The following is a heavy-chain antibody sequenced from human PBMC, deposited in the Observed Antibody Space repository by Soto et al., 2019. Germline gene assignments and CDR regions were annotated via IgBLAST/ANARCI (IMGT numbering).Heavy chain of an antibody. J-gene: IGHJ4*02. D-gene: IGHD3-22*01. CDR1: GYSFAGYW. V-gene: IGHV5-10-1*01. CDR2: IDPSASQT. CDR3: ARQIYDSDTGPNFQYYFDS. Sequence: PGESLKISWKGSGYSFAGYWITWVRQKPGKGLEWMGRIDPSASQTYYSPSFRGHVTISVTKSITTVFLQWSSLRASDTAMYYCARQIYDSDTGPNFQYYFDSWGQGTPVTVSS.